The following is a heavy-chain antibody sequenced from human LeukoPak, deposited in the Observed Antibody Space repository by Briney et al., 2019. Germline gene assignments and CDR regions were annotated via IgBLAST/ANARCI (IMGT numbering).Heavy chain of an antibody. D-gene: IGHD6-6*01. J-gene: IGHJ6*02. CDR1: GFTFSSYG. CDR2: ISYDGSNK. Sequence: GGSLRLSCAASGFTFSSYGMHWVRQAPGKGPEWVAVISYDGSNKYYADSVKGRFTISRDNSKNTLYLQMNSLRAEGTAVYYCAKVAARPDYYYGMDVWGQGTTVTVSS. V-gene: IGHV3-30*18. CDR3: AKVAARPDYYYGMDV.